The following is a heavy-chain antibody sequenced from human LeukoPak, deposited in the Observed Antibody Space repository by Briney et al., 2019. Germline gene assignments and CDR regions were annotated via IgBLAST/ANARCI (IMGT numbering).Heavy chain of an antibody. D-gene: IGHD4-17*01. CDR1: GFTFSSYW. V-gene: IGHV3-7*01. CDR2: IRQLGNEK. J-gene: IGHJ4*02. CDR3: TRDYWDYGDYFSDF. Sequence: QPVGSLRLSCAASGFTFSSYWMSWVRQAPGKGLEWVANIRQLGNEKYYVDSVKGRFTISRDNAKNSLYLQMNSLRAEDTAVYYCTRDYWDYGDYFSDFWGPGTQVTVSS.